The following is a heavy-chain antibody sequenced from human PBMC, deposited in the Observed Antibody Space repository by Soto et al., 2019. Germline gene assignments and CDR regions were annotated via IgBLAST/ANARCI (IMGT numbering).Heavy chain of an antibody. Sequence: GGSLRLSCVASEFTLSTYAMHWVRQAPGKGLEWVAAISYDGSNRYYADSVKGRFTISRDNSKNTLYLQMNSLRAEDTAIYHCAKSRYYYSSSASAFDIWGQGTMVTVSS. CDR1: EFTLSTYA. V-gene: IGHV3-30*18. D-gene: IGHD3-22*01. J-gene: IGHJ3*02. CDR3: AKSRYYYSSSASAFDI. CDR2: ISYDGSNR.